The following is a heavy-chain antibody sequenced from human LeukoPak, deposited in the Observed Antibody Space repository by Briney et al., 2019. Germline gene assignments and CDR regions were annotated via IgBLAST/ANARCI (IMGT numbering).Heavy chain of an antibody. D-gene: IGHD6-19*01. Sequence: GRSLRLSCAASGFTFSSYGMHWVRQAPGKGLEWVAVISYDGSNKYYADSVKGRFTISRDNSKNTLYLQMNSLRAEDTAVYYCAKRRGTAVAGTAGLMDYWGQGTLVTVSS. CDR3: AKRRGTAVAGTAGLMDY. V-gene: IGHV3-30*18. CDR2: ISYDGSNK. CDR1: GFTFSSYG. J-gene: IGHJ4*02.